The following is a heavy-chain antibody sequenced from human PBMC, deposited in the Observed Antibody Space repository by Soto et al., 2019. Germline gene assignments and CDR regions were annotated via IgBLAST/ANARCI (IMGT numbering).Heavy chain of an antibody. Sequence: GSLRLSCAASGFTVSTNYMSWVRQAPGKGLEWVSVIYSDGTTHFADSLKGRFTLSRDTSKNTVYLQINSLRAEDTAVYFCARDCGGDAGLYWYFDFWGRATLVTVS. V-gene: IGHV3-53*01. CDR2: IYSDGTT. CDR1: GFTVSTNY. D-gene: IGHD2-21*01. J-gene: IGHJ2*01. CDR3: ARDCGGDAGLYWYFDF.